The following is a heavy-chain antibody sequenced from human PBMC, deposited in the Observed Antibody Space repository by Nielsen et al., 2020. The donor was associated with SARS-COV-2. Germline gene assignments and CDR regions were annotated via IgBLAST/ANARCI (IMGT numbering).Heavy chain of an antibody. D-gene: IGHD3-3*01. Sequence: GVSLKISCKAYGYSFINYWITWVRQMPGKGLEWMGRIDPSDSYTNYSPSFQGHVTISADKYISTAYLQWSGLKASDTAMYFCARRKYDFWSGLDVWGKGTTVTVSS. CDR3: ARRKYDFWSGLDV. J-gene: IGHJ6*04. V-gene: IGHV5-10-1*01. CDR2: IDPSDSYT. CDR1: GYSFINYW.